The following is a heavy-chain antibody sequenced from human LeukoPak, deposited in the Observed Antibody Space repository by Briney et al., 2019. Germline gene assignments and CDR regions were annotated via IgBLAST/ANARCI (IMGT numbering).Heavy chain of an antibody. Sequence: SETLSLTCSVSGGSISSVGYCWGWIRQPPGKGPEWVGTTCYAGDTHYNPSLKSRVTISVDTSKSQFALNLSSVTAADTAVYYCARQRQGSDWLDPWGQGTLVTVSS. CDR1: GGSISSVGYC. J-gene: IGHJ5*02. V-gene: IGHV4-39*01. CDR3: ARQRQGSDWLDP. CDR2: TCYAGDT.